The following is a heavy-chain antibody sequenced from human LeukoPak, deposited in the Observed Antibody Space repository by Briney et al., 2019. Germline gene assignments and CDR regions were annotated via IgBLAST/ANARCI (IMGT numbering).Heavy chain of an antibody. CDR1: GYTFTSYG. CDR2: INPDSGGT. CDR3: ARVSDCSGGSCYVLGMDV. D-gene: IGHD2-15*01. Sequence: ASVKVSCKASGYTFTSYGISWVRQAPGQGLEWMGWINPDSGGTNYAQKFQGRVTMTRDTSITTAYMELSRLRSDDTAVYFCARVSDCSGGSCYVLGMDVWGQGTTVTVSS. V-gene: IGHV1-2*02. J-gene: IGHJ6*02.